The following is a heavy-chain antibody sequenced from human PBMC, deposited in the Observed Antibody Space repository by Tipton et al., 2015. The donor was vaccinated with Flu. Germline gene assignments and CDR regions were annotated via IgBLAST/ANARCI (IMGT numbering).Heavy chain of an antibody. CDR2: IITYNGQT. Sequence: QVQLVQSGAELKKPGASVKVSCKASGYTFTTHGISWVRQAPGQGLEWMGWIITYNGQTNYAQKFQGRMTMTTDTSTTTANMELRSLRSDDTAVYYCARGQGAHPWGQGTLVTVSS. J-gene: IGHJ5*02. CDR3: ARGQGAHP. V-gene: IGHV1-18*01. CDR1: GYTFTTHG.